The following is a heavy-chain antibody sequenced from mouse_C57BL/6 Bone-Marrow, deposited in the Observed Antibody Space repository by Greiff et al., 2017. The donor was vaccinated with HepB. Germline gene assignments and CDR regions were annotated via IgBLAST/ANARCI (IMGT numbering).Heavy chain of an antibody. CDR3: AGDYGSSYSYYFDY. J-gene: IGHJ2*01. D-gene: IGHD1-1*01. CDR1: GYTFTDYY. V-gene: IGHV1-26*01. Sequence: EVQLQQSGPELVKPGASVKISCKASGYTFTDYYMNWVKQSHGKSLEWIGDINPNNGGTSYNQKFKGKATLTVDKSSSTAYMELRSLTSEDSAVYYCAGDYGSSYSYYFDYWGQGTTLTVSS. CDR2: INPNNGGT.